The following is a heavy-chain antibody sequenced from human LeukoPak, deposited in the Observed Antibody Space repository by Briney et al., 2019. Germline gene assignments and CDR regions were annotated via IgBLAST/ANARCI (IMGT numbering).Heavy chain of an antibody. J-gene: IGHJ5*02. Sequence: GGSLRLSCAASGFTFSSYSMNWVRQAPGKGLEWLSYISSSSITIYYADSVKGRLTISRDNAKNSLYLQMNSLRDEDTAMYYCARDVQRRFDPWGQGTLVTVSS. CDR1: GFTFSSYS. CDR2: ISSSSITI. CDR3: ARDVQRRFDP. V-gene: IGHV3-48*02. D-gene: IGHD6-25*01.